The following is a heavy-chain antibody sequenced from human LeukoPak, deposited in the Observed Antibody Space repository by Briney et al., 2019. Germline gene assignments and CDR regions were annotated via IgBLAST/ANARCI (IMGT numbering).Heavy chain of an antibody. V-gene: IGHV4-39*01. CDR1: GGSIRSSSYY. Sequence: SETLSLTCTVSGGSIRSSSYYWGWIRQPPGKGLEWIGSIYYSGSTYYNPSLKSRVIISVDTSKNQFSLKLSSVTAADTAVYYCASLRERSYYARGFDYWGQGTLGTVSS. CDR2: IYYSGST. D-gene: IGHD1-26*01. J-gene: IGHJ4*02. CDR3: ASLRERSYYARGFDY.